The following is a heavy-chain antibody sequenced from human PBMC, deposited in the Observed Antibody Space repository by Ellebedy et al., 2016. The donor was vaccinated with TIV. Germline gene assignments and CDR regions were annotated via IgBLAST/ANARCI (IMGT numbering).Heavy chain of an antibody. V-gene: IGHV3-23*01. J-gene: IGHJ3*02. CDR2: ISGSGGST. CDR1: GFTFSSYA. D-gene: IGHD6-13*01. CDR3: AKVKGQQLVREGAFDI. Sequence: PGGSLRLSCAASGFTFSSYAMSWVRQAPGKGLEWVSAISGSGGSTYYADSVKGRFTISRDNSKNTLYLQMNSLRAEDTAVYYCAKVKGQQLVREGAFDIWGQGTMVTVSS.